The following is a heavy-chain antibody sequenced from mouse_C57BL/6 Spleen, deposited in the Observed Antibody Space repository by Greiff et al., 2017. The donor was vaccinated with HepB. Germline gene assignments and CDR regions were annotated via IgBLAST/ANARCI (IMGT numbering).Heavy chain of an antibody. CDR2: ISGGGGNT. CDR3: ASDGSYYSNYEGYFDY. D-gene: IGHD2-5*01. V-gene: IGHV5-9*01. Sequence: EVKVEESGGGLVKPGGSLKLSCAASGFTFSSYTMSWVRQTPEKRLEWVATISGGGGNTYYPDSVKGRFTIYRDNAKNTLYLQMSSLRSEDTALYYCASDGSYYSNYEGYFDYWGQGTTLTVSS. J-gene: IGHJ2*01. CDR1: GFTFSSYT.